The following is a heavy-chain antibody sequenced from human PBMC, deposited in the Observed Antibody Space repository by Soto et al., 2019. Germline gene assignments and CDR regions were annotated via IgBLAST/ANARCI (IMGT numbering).Heavy chain of an antibody. D-gene: IGHD6-19*01. J-gene: IGHJ4*02. CDR2: IYSGGTT. CDR3: ARVVGIVVGGPLGYFDY. Sequence: VQLVESGGGLVQPGGSLRLSCAASGFTVSSNSMSWVRQAPGKGLEWVSVIYSGGTTYYADSVKGRFTISRDNSKNTLYLQVNSLSAEDTAVYYCARVVGIVVGGPLGYFDYWGQGTLVAVSS. CDR1: GFTVSSNS. V-gene: IGHV3-66*01.